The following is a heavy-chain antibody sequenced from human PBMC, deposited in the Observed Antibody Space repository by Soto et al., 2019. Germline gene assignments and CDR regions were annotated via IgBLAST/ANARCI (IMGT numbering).Heavy chain of an antibody. Sequence: GASVKVSCKASGYTVTASGISWLRQAPGQGLEWMGWTSIYNGHTEYSPKFLGRVVMTTDTSADTAYLELKSLRPDDAALYYCARWDDYGASDQYHFDQWGQGTLVTVSS. CDR1: GYTVTASG. V-gene: IGHV1-18*01. CDR3: ARWDDYGASDQYHFDQ. J-gene: IGHJ4*02. CDR2: TSIYNGHT. D-gene: IGHD4-17*01.